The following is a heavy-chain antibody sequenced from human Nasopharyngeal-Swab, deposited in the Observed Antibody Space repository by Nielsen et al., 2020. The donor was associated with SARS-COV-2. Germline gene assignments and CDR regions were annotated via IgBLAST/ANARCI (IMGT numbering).Heavy chain of an antibody. Sequence: GESLKISCAASGFTFSSYSMNWVRQAPGKGLEWVSSISSSSSYIYYADSVKGRFTISRDNAKNSLYLQMNSLRAEDTAVYYCARWDYSNYDLDYWGQGTLVTASS. CDR1: GFTFSSYS. J-gene: IGHJ4*02. CDR3: ARWDYSNYDLDY. V-gene: IGHV3-21*01. CDR2: ISSSSSYI. D-gene: IGHD4-11*01.